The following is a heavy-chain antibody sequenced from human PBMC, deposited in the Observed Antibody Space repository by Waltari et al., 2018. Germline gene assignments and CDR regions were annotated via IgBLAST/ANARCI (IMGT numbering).Heavy chain of an antibody. V-gene: IGHV4-59*01. CDR2: IYYSGST. CDR1: Y. J-gene: IGHJ5*02. D-gene: IGHD2-2*01. Sequence: YWSWIRQPPGKGLEWIGYIYYSGSTNYNPSLKSRVTISVDTSKNQFSLKLSSVTAADTAVYYCARGHQLLLEPWGQGTLVTVSS. CDR3: ARGHQLLLEP.